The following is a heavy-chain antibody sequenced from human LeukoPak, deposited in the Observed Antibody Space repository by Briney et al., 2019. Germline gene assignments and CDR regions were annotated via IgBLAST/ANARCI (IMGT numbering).Heavy chain of an antibody. V-gene: IGHV3-7*01. CDR1: GFTFSSCW. D-gene: IGHD2-8*01. J-gene: IGHJ4*02. Sequence: GGSLRLSCAASGFTFSSCWMSWVRQAPGKGLEWVANIKQDGSEKHYVDSVKGRFTISRDNAKNSLYLQMNSLRAEDTAVYYCARDTAHCANGGCSTRAFDYWGQGTLATVS. CDR2: IKQDGSEK. CDR3: ARDTAHCANGGCSTRAFDY.